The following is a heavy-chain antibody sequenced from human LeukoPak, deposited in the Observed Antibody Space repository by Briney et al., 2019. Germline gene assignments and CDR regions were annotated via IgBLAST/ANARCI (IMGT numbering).Heavy chain of an antibody. D-gene: IGHD2-15*01. CDR2: ISAYNGNT. CDR1: GYTFTRYG. CDR3: ASLARYCSGGSCYRKIDY. V-gene: IGHV1-18*01. Sequence: ASLKVSCKASGYTFTRYGISWVRQAPGHGLEWMGWISAYNGNTNYAQKLQGRVTMTTDTSTSTAYMELRSLRSDDTAVYYCASLARYCSGGSCYRKIDYWGRGTLVTVSS. J-gene: IGHJ4*02.